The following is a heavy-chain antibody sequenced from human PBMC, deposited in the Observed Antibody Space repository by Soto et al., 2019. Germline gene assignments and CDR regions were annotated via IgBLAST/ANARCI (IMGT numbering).Heavy chain of an antibody. D-gene: IGHD2-2*01. V-gene: IGHV1-8*01. Sequence: QVQLVQSGAEVKKPGASVKVSCKASGYTFTSYDINWVRQATGQGLEWMGWMNPNSGNTGYAQKFQGRVTMTRNTSISTAYMELSSLRSEDTAVYYCANGKIVVVPAATYNWFDPWGQGTLVTVSS. CDR3: ANGKIVVVPAATYNWFDP. CDR2: MNPNSGNT. J-gene: IGHJ5*02. CDR1: GYTFTSYD.